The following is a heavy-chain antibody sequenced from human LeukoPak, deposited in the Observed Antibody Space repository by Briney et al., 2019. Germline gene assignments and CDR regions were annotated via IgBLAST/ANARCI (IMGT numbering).Heavy chain of an antibody. CDR2: ISSDGSGT. CDR1: GFTFSSYW. D-gene: IGHD1-26*01. Sequence: PGGSLRLSCAASGFTFSSYWMHWVNQAPGKGLVWVSRISSDGSGTNYADSVKGRFTISRDNTKNTLYLQMNSLRAEDTAVYYCARSIVGAALDSWGQGTLVTASS. J-gene: IGHJ4*02. CDR3: ARSIVGAALDS. V-gene: IGHV3-74*01.